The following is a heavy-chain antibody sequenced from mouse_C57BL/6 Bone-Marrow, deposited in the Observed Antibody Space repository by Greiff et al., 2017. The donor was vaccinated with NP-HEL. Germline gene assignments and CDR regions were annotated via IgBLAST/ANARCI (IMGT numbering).Heavy chain of an antibody. Sequence: VQLQQSGPELVKPGASVKISCKASGYTFTDYYMNWVKQSHGKSLEWIGDINPNNGGTSYNQKFKGKATLTVDKSSSTAYMELRSLTSEDSAVYYCARESAITTGVDYWGQGTSVTVSS. CDR1: GYTFTDYY. D-gene: IGHD1-1*01. V-gene: IGHV1-26*01. CDR2: INPNNGGT. CDR3: ARESAITTGVDY. J-gene: IGHJ4*01.